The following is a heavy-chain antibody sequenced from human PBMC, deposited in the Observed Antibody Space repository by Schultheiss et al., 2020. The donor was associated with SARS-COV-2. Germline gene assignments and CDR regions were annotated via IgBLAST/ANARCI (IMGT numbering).Heavy chain of an antibody. Sequence: GGSLRLSCAASGFTFSSYAMSWVRQAPGKGLVWVSRTNEDGSVINYADSVKGRFTISRDNAKNSLYLQMNSLRAEDTAVYYCARDAGYCSSTSCMMSYFDYWGQGTLVTVSS. CDR2: TNEDGSVI. CDR3: ARDAGYCSSTSCMMSYFDY. D-gene: IGHD2-2*01. V-gene: IGHV3-21*01. J-gene: IGHJ4*02. CDR1: GFTFSSYA.